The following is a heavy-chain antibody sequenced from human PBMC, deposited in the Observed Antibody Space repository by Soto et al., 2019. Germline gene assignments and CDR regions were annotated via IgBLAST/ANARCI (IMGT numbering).Heavy chain of an antibody. J-gene: IGHJ4*02. CDR2: IGTAGDT. Sequence: EVQLVESGGALDKPGGPLNLPCAAPGLPFGTNDMPWARQATGKGLEWVSAIGTAGDTYYPGSVKGRFTISRENAKNSLYLQMNSLRAGDTAVYYCARAGYGDYVLDYWGQGTLVTVSS. D-gene: IGHD4-17*01. V-gene: IGHV3-13*01. CDR3: ARAGYGDYVLDY. CDR1: GLPFGTND.